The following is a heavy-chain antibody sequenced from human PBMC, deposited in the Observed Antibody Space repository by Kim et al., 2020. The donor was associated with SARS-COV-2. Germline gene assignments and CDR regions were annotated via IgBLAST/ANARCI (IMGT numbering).Heavy chain of an antibody. J-gene: IGHJ3*02. V-gene: IGHV3-9*01. CDR3: AKDTYYDFWSGYLADSGDAFDI. CDR2: ISWNSGSI. Sequence: GGSLRLSCAASGFTFGDYAMHWVRQAPGKGLEWVSGISWNSGSIGYADSVKGRFTISRDNAKNSLYLQMNSLRAEDTALYYCAKDTYYDFWSGYLADSGDAFDIWGQGTMVTVSS. D-gene: IGHD3-3*01. CDR1: GFTFGDYA.